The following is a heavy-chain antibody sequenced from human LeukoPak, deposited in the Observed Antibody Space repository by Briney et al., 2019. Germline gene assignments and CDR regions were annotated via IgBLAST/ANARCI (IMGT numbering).Heavy chain of an antibody. CDR1: GFTFSSYW. D-gene: IGHD1-1*01. Sequence: GGSLRLSCAASGFTFSSYWMSWVRQAPGKGLEWVAVIWYDGSNKYYADSVKGRFTISRDNSKNTLYLQMNSLRAEDTAVYYCARAGGTADYYFDYWGQGTLVTVSS. V-gene: IGHV3-33*08. CDR2: IWYDGSNK. J-gene: IGHJ4*02. CDR3: ARAGGTADYYFDY.